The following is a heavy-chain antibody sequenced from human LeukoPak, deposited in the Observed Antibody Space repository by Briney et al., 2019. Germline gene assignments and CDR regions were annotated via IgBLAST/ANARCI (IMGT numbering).Heavy chain of an antibody. CDR2: IREDGSEK. CDR3: ARLVGATERNDY. CDR1: EFTFSSHW. Sequence: GGSLRLSCAASEFTFSSHWMSWVRQVAGKGLEWVANIREDGSEKYYVDSAKGRFTISRDNSKNTLYLQMNSLRAEDTAVYYCARLVGATERNDYWGQGTLVTVSS. D-gene: IGHD1-26*01. V-gene: IGHV3-7*01. J-gene: IGHJ4*02.